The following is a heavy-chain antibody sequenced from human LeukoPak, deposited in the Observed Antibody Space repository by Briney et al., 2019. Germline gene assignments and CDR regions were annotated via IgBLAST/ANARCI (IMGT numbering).Heavy chain of an antibody. V-gene: IGHV4-38-2*02. CDR1: GYSISSGYS. CDR3: ARVDGRIFDY. CDR2: IYHSGST. Sequence: SETLSLTCTVSGYSISSGYSWGWVRQPPGKGLEWIGSIYHSGSTYYNPSLKSRVTISLDTSKNQFSLKLSSVTAADTAVYYCARVDGRIFDYWGQGTLVTVSS. D-gene: IGHD5-24*01. J-gene: IGHJ4*02.